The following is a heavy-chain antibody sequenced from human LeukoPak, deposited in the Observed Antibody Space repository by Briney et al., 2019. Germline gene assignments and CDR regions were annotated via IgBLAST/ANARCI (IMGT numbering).Heavy chain of an antibody. CDR1: GYTFTYYG. J-gene: IGHJ4*02. CDR2: ISAYNGNT. V-gene: IGHV1-18*01. D-gene: IGHD3-3*01. CDR3: ARTPYYDFWSGYYHFDY. Sequence: GPSVKVSCKASGYTFTYYGINWVPQAHGQGLEWMVSISAYNGNTNYAQNFQGRVTMTTVTSTSTAYMELRGLRSDDTAVYYCARTPYYDFWSGYYHFDYWAQGTLVTVSS.